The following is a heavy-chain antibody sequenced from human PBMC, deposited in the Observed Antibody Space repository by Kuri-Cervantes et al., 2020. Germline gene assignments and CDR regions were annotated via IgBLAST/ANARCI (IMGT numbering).Heavy chain of an antibody. CDR2: INTNTGNP. D-gene: IGHD5-12*01. CDR3: AREGAGGYDPLYYFDY. J-gene: IGHJ4*02. Sequence: ASVKVSCKAPGYTFTSYGISWVRQAPGQGLEWMGWINTNTGNPTYAQGFTGRFVFSLDTSVSTAYLQISSLKAEDTAVYYCAREGAGGYDPLYYFDYWGQGTLVTVSS. V-gene: IGHV7-4-1*02. CDR1: GYTFTSYG.